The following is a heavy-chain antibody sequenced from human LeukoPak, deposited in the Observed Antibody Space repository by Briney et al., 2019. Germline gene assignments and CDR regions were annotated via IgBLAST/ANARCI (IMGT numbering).Heavy chain of an antibody. CDR2: ISDSGANT. J-gene: IGHJ2*01. CDR3: AKSMTLQWRGFFDL. CDR1: GFTFSTYA. V-gene: IGHV3-23*01. Sequence: PGGSLRLSCAASGFTFSTYAMSWVRQAPGKGLEWVSTISDSGANTYYADSVRGRFTISRDNSKNTLYLQKNGLRADDTAIYYCAKSMTLQWRGFFDLWGRGTHVTVSS. D-gene: IGHD6-19*01.